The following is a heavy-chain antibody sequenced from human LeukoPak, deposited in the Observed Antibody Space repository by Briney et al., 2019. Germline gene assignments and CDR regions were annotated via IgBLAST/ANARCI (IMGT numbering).Heavy chain of an antibody. Sequence: PSETLSLTCTVSGGSVSSGSYYWSWIRQPPGKGLEWIGYIYYSGSTNYNPSLKSRVTISVDTSKNQFSLKLSSVTAADTAAYYCARVKMVRGVIIRGLGYWGQGTLVTVSS. D-gene: IGHD3-10*01. V-gene: IGHV4-61*01. CDR1: GGSVSSGSYY. CDR2: IYYSGST. CDR3: ARVKMVRGVIIRGLGY. J-gene: IGHJ4*02.